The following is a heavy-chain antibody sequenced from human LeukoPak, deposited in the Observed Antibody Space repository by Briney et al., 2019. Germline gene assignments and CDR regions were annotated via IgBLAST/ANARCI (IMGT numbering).Heavy chain of an antibody. CDR2: IYHSGST. CDR1: GGSISSSNW. Sequence: PSGTLSLTCAVSGGSISSSNWWSWVRRPPGKGLEWIGEIYHSGSTNYNPSLKSRVTISVDKSKNQFSLKLSSVTAADTAVYYCASQGGYCSGGSCYSNLYWYFDLWGRGTLVTVSS. V-gene: IGHV4-4*02. J-gene: IGHJ2*01. CDR3: ASQGGYCSGGSCYSNLYWYFDL. D-gene: IGHD2-15*01.